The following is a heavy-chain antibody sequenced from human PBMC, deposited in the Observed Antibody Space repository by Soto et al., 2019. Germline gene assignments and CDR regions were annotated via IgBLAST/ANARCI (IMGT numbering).Heavy chain of an antibody. CDR3: ARAGGLGAVAVDY. Sequence: DGSWIRQHPGKGLEWIGYIYYSGSTYYNPSLKSRVTISVDTSKNQFSLKLSSVTAADTAVYYCARAGGLGAVAVDYWGQGTLVTVSS. CDR1: D. D-gene: IGHD6-19*01. CDR2: IYYSGST. J-gene: IGHJ4*02. V-gene: IGHV4-31*02.